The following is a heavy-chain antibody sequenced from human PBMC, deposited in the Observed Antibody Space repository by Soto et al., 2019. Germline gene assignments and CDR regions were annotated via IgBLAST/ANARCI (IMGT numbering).Heavy chain of an antibody. Sequence: EVQLVESGGGLVQPGGSLGLSCAASGFTFSSYEMNWVRQAPGKGLELVSYISSSGGTVYYADSVKGRFTISRDNAKNSLYLQMNSLRAEETAVYYCAKDGGDYYYYGMDVWGQGTTVTVSS. J-gene: IGHJ6*02. V-gene: IGHV3-48*03. CDR2: ISSSGGTV. D-gene: IGHD3-16*01. CDR3: AKDGGDYYYYGMDV. CDR1: GFTFSSYE.